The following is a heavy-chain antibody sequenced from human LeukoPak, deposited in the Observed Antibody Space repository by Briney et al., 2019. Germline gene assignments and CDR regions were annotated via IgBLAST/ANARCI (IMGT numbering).Heavy chain of an antibody. Sequence: SETLSLTCTVSGGSISSYYWSWIRRPPGKGLEWIDYIYYSGSTNYNPSLNSRVTISVDRSKNQFSLKLTSVTAADTAMYYCARDSRVGGFDPWGQGTLVTVSS. J-gene: IGHJ5*02. D-gene: IGHD1-26*01. V-gene: IGHV4-59*12. CDR2: IYYSGST. CDR3: ARDSRVGGFDP. CDR1: GGSISSYY.